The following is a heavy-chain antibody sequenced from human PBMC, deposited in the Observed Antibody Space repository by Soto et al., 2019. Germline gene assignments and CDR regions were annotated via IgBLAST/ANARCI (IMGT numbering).Heavy chain of an antibody. CDR2: TDYSGNS. Sequence: QVQLQESGPGLVKPSETLSLTCTVSGGSVSSATDYWTWIRQPPGKGLEWIGYTDYSGNSDRNPSRMRRVTISIDRSKNQFSLTLRSVTAADTAVYSCARQSSYDSEHYHYWFDPWGRGILVTVSS. J-gene: IGHJ5*02. D-gene: IGHD3-22*01. V-gene: IGHV4-61*01. CDR3: ARQSSYDSEHYHYWFDP. CDR1: GGSVSSATDY.